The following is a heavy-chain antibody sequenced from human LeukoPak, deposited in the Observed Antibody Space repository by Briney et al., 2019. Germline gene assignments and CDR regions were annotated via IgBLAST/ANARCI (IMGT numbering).Heavy chain of an antibody. D-gene: IGHD6-19*01. V-gene: IGHV4-39*01. J-gene: IGHJ4*02. CDR2: IYYSGNT. Sequence: SETLSLTCTVSGSSISSSSDYWGWIRQPPGKGLEWIGSIYYSGNTYYNPSLKSRVTITVDTSKKQFSLKLSSVTAADTAVYYCASTPSGSSAWYYFDKWGQGTLVTVSS. CDR3: ASTPSGSSAWYYFDK. CDR1: GSSISSSSDY.